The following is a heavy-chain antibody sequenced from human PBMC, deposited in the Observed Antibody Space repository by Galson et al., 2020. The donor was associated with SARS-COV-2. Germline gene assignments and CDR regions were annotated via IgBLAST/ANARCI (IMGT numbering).Heavy chain of an antibody. J-gene: IGHJ4*02. D-gene: IGHD7-27*01. CDR2: IYSEGSST. V-gene: IGHV3-74*01. CDR3: ARGDMGNDYFDY. CDR1: GFTSSSYW. Sequence: GGSLRLSCAASGFTSSSYWMHWVRQAPGKGLVWVSRIYSEGSSTSYADSVKGRFTVSGDNAKNTLYLQMNSLRAEDTAVYYCARGDMGNDYFDYWGQGTLVTVS.